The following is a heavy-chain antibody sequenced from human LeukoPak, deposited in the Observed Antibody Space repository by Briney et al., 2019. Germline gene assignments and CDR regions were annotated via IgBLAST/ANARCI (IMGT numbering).Heavy chain of an antibody. CDR3: ARGYYYDSSGYFLDF. D-gene: IGHD3-22*01. CDR2: IYYSGIT. Sequence: PSETLSLTCTVSGGSISTYYWSWIRQSPGRGLEWIGYIYYSGITKYNPSLKSRVTISVDTSTNQFSLRLSSVTAADTAVCYCARGYYYDSSGYFLDFWGQGTLVTVSS. V-gene: IGHV4-59*01. CDR1: GGSISTYY. J-gene: IGHJ4*02.